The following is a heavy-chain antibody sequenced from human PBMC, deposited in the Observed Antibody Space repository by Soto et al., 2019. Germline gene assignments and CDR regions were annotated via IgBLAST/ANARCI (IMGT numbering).Heavy chain of an antibody. CDR1: GFTFSSYG. CDR3: ARSRLLWFGESEFDY. CDR2: IWYDGSNK. V-gene: IGHV3-33*01. D-gene: IGHD3-10*01. J-gene: IGHJ4*02. Sequence: QVQLVESGGGVVQPGRSLRLSCAASGFTFSSYGMHWVRQAPGKGLEWVAVIWYDGSNKYYADSVKGRFTISRDNSKNTLYLQMNSLRAEDTAVYYCARSRLLWFGESEFDYWGQGTLVTVSS.